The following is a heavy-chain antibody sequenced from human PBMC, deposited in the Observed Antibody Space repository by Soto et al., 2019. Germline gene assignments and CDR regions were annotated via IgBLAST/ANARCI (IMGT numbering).Heavy chain of an antibody. J-gene: IGHJ4*02. Sequence: GGSLRLSCAASGFTFSIFSMNWVRQAPGKGLEWVSYIGSSSSTFYYADSVKGRFTVSRDNARSSLYLQMNSLRDDDTAVYYCARQNWDYFSSRLDYWGQGARVTVSS. CDR1: GFTFSIFS. CDR3: ARQNWDYFSSRLDY. D-gene: IGHD3-3*01. CDR2: IGSSSSTF. V-gene: IGHV3-48*02.